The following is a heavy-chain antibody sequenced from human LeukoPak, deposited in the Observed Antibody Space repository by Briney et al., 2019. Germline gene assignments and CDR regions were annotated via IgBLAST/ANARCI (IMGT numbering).Heavy chain of an antibody. J-gene: IGHJ3*02. CDR2: ISHDGANK. CDR3: AKDSYAYYYDSSGYPWAAFDI. CDR1: QFVFNIYA. D-gene: IGHD3-22*01. Sequence: GGSLRLSCAASQFVFNIYAMHWVRQAPGKGLEWVAVISHDGANKYYADSVKGRFTISRDNSKNTLYLQMNSLRAEDTAVYYCAKDSYAYYYDSSGYPWAAFDIWGQGTMVTVSS. V-gene: IGHV3-30-3*01.